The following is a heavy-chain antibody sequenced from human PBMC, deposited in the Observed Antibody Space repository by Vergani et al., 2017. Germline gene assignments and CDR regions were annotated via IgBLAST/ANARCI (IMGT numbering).Heavy chain of an antibody. CDR2: IYSGGST. D-gene: IGHD2-15*01. J-gene: IGHJ1*01. Sequence: EVQLVESGGGLVQPGGSLRLSCAASGFTVSSNYMSWVRQAPGKGLEWVSVIYSGGSTYYADSVKGRFTISRDNSKNTLYLKMNSLRAEDTAVYYCAIGDCSCGSCYALVLANFQHWGQGTLVTVAS. CDR1: GFTVSSNY. CDR3: AIGDCSCGSCYALVLANFQH. V-gene: IGHV3-66*02.